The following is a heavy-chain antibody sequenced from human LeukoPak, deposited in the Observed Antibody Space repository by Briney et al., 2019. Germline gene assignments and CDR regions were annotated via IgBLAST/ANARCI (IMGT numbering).Heavy chain of an antibody. Sequence: RSETLSLTCTVSGGSISSSSYYWGWIRQPPGKGLEWIGEINHSGSTNYNPSLKSRVTISVDTSKNQFSLKLSSVTAADTAVYYCARSRLKTWFDPWGQGTLVTVSS. CDR1: GGSISSSSYY. J-gene: IGHJ5*02. CDR2: INHSGST. V-gene: IGHV4-39*07. CDR3: ARSRLKTWFDP.